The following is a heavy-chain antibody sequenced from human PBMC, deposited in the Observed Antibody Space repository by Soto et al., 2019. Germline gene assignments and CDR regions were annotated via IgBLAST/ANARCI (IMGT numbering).Heavy chain of an antibody. D-gene: IGHD6-13*01. CDR3: ARGVSCWYLEDYYCYVIDV. J-gene: IGHJ6*01. CDR1: GDSVSSNSAA. Sequence: SQTLSLTCAISGDSVSSNSAAWNWIRQSPSRGLEWLGRTYYRSKWYNDYAVSVKSRITINPDTSKNQFSLQLNSVTPEDTAVYYCARGVSCWYLEDYYCYVIDVCGRGTTDPVSA. V-gene: IGHV6-1*01. CDR2: TYYRSKWYN.